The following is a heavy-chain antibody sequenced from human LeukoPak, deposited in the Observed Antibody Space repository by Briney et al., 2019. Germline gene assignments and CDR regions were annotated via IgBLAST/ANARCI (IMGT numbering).Heavy chain of an antibody. CDR1: GYTFTGYY. CDR2: INPNSGGT. CDR3: ARAANGNLGDHFAWFRP. Sequence: ASVKVSCKASGYTFTGYYMHWVRQAPGQGLEWMGWINPNSGGTNYAQKFQGRVTMTRDTSISTAYMELSRLRSDDTAVYYCARAANGNLGDHFAWFRPLGQGTLGPVS. V-gene: IGHV1-2*02. J-gene: IGHJ5*02. D-gene: IGHD4-17*01.